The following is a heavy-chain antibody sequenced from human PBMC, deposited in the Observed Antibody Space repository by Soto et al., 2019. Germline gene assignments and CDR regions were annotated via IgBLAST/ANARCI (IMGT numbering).Heavy chain of an antibody. V-gene: IGHV3-30-3*01. D-gene: IGHD2-15*01. CDR2: ISYDGSNK. J-gene: IGHJ6*02. Sequence: QVQLVESGGGVVQPGRSLRLSCAASGFTFSSYAMHWVRQAPGKGLEWVAVISYDGSNKYYADSVKGRFTISRDNSKNTLYLQMNSLRAEDTAVYYCARGGCDGGSCYTLVGLRYGMDVWGQGTTVTVSS. CDR3: ARGGCDGGSCYTLVGLRYGMDV. CDR1: GFTFSSYA.